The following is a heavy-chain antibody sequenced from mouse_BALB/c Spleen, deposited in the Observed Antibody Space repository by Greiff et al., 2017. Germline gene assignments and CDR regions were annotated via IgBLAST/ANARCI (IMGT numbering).Heavy chain of an antibody. CDR2: INPGSGGT. V-gene: IGHV1-54*01. CDR1: GYAFTNYL. CDR3: ARSYGNTSPPHDAMDY. Sequence: VQLQQSGAELVRPGTSVKVSCKASGYAFTNYLIEWVKQRPGQGLEWIGVINPGSGGTNYNEKFKGKATLTADKSSSTAYMQLSSLTSDDSAVYFCARSYGNTSPPHDAMDYWGQGTSVTVSS. D-gene: IGHD2-10*02. J-gene: IGHJ4*01.